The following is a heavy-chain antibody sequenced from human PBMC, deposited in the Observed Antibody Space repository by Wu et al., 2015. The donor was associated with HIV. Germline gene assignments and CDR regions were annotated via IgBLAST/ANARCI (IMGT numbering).Heavy chain of an antibody. V-gene: IGHV1-46*03. J-gene: IGHJ3*02. D-gene: IGHD1/OR15-1a*01. CDR1: GYTFTSNY. CDR2: INPGGVRV. CDR3: ATRIGNMEAFNI. Sequence: QVQLVQSGAEVKKPGSSVKVSCKASGYTFTSNYIHWVRQAPGQGLEWMGVINPGGVRVSYAQKFQGRVTMTSDTSTSTVHMDLSSLRSEDTAMYYCATRIGNMEAFNIWGQGTMVIVSS.